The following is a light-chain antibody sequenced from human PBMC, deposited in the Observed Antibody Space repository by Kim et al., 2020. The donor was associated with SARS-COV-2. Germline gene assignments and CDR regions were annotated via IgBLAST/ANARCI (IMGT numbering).Light chain of an antibody. CDR3: QSYDNSLSGYV. J-gene: IGLJ1*01. CDR1: SSNIGAGYD. Sequence: QRVTSSCSGSSSNIGAGYDVHWYQQLPGAAPNFLIYGNDNRPSGVPDRFSGSKSGTSASLAITGLQPEDEADYYCQSYDNSLSGYVFGTGTKVTVL. V-gene: IGLV1-40*01. CDR2: GND.